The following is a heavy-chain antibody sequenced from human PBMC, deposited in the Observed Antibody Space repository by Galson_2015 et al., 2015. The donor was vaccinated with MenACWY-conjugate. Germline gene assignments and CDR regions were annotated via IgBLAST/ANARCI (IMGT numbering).Heavy chain of an antibody. J-gene: IGHJ6*02. D-gene: IGHD3-3*01. Sequence: SVKVSCKASGGTFSNYAISWVRQAPGQGLEWMGGIIPIFPRADYAQNFQGRVTITADESTSTAYMELSSLRSEDTAVYYCARLAGEFWSGYNISFYYFYGMDVWGQGTTVTVSS. CDR1: GGTFSNYA. V-gene: IGHV1-69*13. CDR2: IIPIFPRA. CDR3: ARLAGEFWSGYNISFYYFYGMDV.